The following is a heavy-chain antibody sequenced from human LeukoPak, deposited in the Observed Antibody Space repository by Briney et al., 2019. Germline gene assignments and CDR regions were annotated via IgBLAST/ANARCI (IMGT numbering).Heavy chain of an antibody. CDR3: AKVRDSATVTGRFDN. CDR1: GFTFSSYA. V-gene: IGHV3-23*01. J-gene: IGHJ5*02. D-gene: IGHD4-17*01. CDR2: ISGGGGST. Sequence: GGSLRLSCAASGFTFSSYALSWVRQAPGKGLEWVSGISGGGGSTYYADSMKGRFTISRDKSKNTLYLQMDSLRAEDTAVYYCAKVRDSATVTGRFDNWGQGTMVTVSS.